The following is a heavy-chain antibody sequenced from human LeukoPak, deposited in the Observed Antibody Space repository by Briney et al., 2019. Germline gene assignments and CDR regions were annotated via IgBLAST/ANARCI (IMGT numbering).Heavy chain of an antibody. V-gene: IGHV4-4*07. CDR2: MYTSGST. CDR3: ARDHSAYNFDY. J-gene: IGHJ4*02. CDR1: GGSISSYY. Sequence: PSETLSLTCTVSGGSISSYYWSWIRQPAGKGLEWIGRMYTSGSTTYNPSLKSRVTMSVDTSKNQFSLKLSSVTAADTAVYYCARDHSAYNFDYWGQGTLVTVSS. D-gene: IGHD3-16*01.